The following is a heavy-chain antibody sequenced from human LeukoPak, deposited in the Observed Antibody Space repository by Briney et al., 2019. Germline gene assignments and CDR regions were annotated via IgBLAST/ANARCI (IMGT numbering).Heavy chain of an antibody. CDR3: ARHKIWDGYGGLFDY. V-gene: IGHV4-39*01. Sequence: SETLSLTCTVSGGSISSRSYYWGWIRQSPGKGLEWIGTIYYNGTPYYNPSLKSRVTISVDTSENHFSLKLSCVTAADSSMYYCARHKIWDGYGGLFDYWGQGTLVTVSS. J-gene: IGHJ4*02. CDR1: GGSISSRSYY. D-gene: IGHD4-23*01. CDR2: IYYNGTP.